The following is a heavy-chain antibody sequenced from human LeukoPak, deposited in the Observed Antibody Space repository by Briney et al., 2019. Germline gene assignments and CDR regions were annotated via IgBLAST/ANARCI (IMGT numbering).Heavy chain of an antibody. J-gene: IGHJ4*02. V-gene: IGHV3-11*06. CDR3: ARGGPAAFDY. D-gene: IGHD2-2*01. CDR2: ISSSSSYT. CDR1: VFTFSDYY. Sequence: PGGSLRLSCAASVFTFSDYYMSWIRQAPGKGLGWVSYISSSSSYTNYADSVKCRFTISRDNAKNSLYLQVNSLRAEDTAVYYCARGGPAAFDYWGQGTLVTVSS.